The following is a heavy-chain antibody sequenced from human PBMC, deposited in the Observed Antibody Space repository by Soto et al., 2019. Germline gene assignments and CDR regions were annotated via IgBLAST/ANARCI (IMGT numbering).Heavy chain of an antibody. CDR2: INHSGST. Sequence: QVQLQQWGAGLLKPSETLSLTCAVYGGSFSGYYWSWIRQPPGKGLEWIGEINHSGSTNYNPSLKSRVTISVDTSKNQFSLKLSSVTAADTAVYYCARGGVQTTVTTDFDYWGQGTLVTVSS. D-gene: IGHD4-17*01. J-gene: IGHJ4*02. CDR1: GGSFSGYY. CDR3: ARGGVQTTVTTDFDY. V-gene: IGHV4-34*01.